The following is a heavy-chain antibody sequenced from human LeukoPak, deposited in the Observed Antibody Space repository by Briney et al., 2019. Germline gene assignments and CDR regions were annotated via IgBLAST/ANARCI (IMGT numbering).Heavy chain of an antibody. D-gene: IGHD1-26*01. CDR2: ISAYNGNT. CDR1: GYTFTSYG. V-gene: IGHV1-18*01. J-gene: IGHJ4*02. CDR3: ARAPHINRWELLFGGVGPFDY. Sequence: GASVKVSCKASGYTFTSYGISWVRQAPGQGLEWMGWISAYNGNTNYAQKLQGRVTMTTDTSTSTAYMELRSLRSDDTAVYYCARAPHINRWELLFGGVGPFDYWGQGTLVTVSS.